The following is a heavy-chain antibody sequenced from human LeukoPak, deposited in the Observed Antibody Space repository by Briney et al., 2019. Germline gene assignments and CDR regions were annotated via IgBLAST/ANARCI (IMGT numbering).Heavy chain of an antibody. CDR2: ISGSGGST. CDR3: AKGNTRYSYGYYYFDY. D-gene: IGHD5-18*01. Sequence: GGSLRLSCAASGFTFSSYAMSWVRQAPGKGLEWVSAISGSGGSTYYADSVKGRFTISRYNSKNSLYLQMNSLRAEDTAVYYCAKGNTRYSYGYYYFDYWGQGTLVTVSS. CDR1: GFTFSSYA. V-gene: IGHV3-23*01. J-gene: IGHJ4*02.